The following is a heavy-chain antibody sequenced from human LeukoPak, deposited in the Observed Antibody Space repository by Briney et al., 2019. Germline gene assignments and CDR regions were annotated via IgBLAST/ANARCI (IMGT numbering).Heavy chain of an antibody. CDR1: GGSISSSSYY. J-gene: IGHJ3*02. CDR2: IYYSGST. V-gene: IGHV4-39*01. CDR3: ARQGTNLWEPKGAFDI. Sequence: NPSETLSLTCTVSGGSISSSSYYWGWIRQPPGKGLEWIGSIYYSGSTYYNPSLKSRVTISVDTSKNQFSLKLSSVTAADTAVYYCARQGTNLWEPKGAFDIWGQGTMVTVSS. D-gene: IGHD1-26*01.